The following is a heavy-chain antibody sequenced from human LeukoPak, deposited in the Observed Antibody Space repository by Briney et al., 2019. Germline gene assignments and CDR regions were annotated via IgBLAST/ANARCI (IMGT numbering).Heavy chain of an antibody. D-gene: IGHD3-22*01. CDR2: IYPGDSDT. CDR1: GYSFTSYW. Sequence: GESLKISCKGSGYSFTSYWIGWVRQMPGKGLEWMGIIYPGDSDTRYSPSFQGQVTISADKSISTAYLQWSSLKASDTAIYYCASRYYYDSSGYAEYAFDIWGQGTMVTVSS. J-gene: IGHJ3*02. V-gene: IGHV5-51*01. CDR3: ASRYYYDSSGYAEYAFDI.